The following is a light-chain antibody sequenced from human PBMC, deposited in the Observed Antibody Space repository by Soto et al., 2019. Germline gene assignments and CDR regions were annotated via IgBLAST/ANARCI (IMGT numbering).Light chain of an antibody. CDR2: GAS. V-gene: IGKV3-15*01. CDR3: QQYNNWPPWT. Sequence: EIVMTQSPATLSVSPGERATLSCRASQSVSSNLAWYQQKPGQAPRVLIFGASTRATGIPARFSGSGSGTEFTLTISSQQSEDFAVYYCQQYNNWPPWTFGQGTKVEIK. J-gene: IGKJ1*01. CDR1: QSVSSN.